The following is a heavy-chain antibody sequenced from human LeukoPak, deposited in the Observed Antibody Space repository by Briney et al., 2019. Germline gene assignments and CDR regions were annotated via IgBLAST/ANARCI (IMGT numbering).Heavy chain of an antibody. CDR1: GGTFSSYA. J-gene: IGHJ3*02. Sequence: SVKVSCKASGGTFSSYAISWVRQAPGQGLEWMGGIIPIFGTANYAQKFQGRVTITADESMSTAYMELSSLRSEDTAVYYCARDQKPAAFGAFDIWGQGTMVTVSS. CDR2: IIPIFGTA. D-gene: IGHD2-2*01. CDR3: ARDQKPAAFGAFDI. V-gene: IGHV1-69*13.